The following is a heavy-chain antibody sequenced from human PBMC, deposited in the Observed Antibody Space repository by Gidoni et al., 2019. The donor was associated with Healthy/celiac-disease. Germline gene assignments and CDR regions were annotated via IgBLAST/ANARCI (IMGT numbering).Heavy chain of an antibody. V-gene: IGHV3-23*01. J-gene: IGHJ4*02. CDR2: ISGSGGST. CDR1: GFTFSSYA. Sequence: EVQLLESGGGLVQPGGSLRLPCAASGFTFSSYAMSWVRQAPGKGLEWVSAISGSGGSTYYADSVKGRFTISRDNSKNTLYLQMNSLRAEDTAIYYCARKYQLLFNYWGQGTLVTVSS. D-gene: IGHD2-2*01. CDR3: ARKYQLLFNY.